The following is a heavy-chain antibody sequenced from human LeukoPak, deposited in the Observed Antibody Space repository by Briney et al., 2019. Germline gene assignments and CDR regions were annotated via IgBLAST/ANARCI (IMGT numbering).Heavy chain of an antibody. V-gene: IGHV3-23*01. CDR2: ISPGGST. D-gene: IGHD3-22*01. Sequence: GGSLRLSCAASGFTFTKYAMSWVRQAPGRGLEWVSNISPGGSTNYADSVKGRFTISRDNSKNTLSLQMNSLGAEDTAKYYCAKRSSISSGYFDFWGRGTLVTVSS. CDR1: GFTFTKYA. J-gene: IGHJ4*02. CDR3: AKRSSISSGYFDF.